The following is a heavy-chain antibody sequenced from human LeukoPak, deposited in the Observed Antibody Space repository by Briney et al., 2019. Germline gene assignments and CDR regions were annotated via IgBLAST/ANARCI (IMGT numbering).Heavy chain of an antibody. CDR2: IKQDGSTK. CDR3: ARHVVALGFDY. D-gene: IGHD3-22*01. CDR1: GFTFSSDS. Sequence: PGGSLRLSCAASGFTFSSDSMNWGRQAPGKGLEWVANIKQDGSTKNYVDSVKGRFTISRDNAKNSLYLQTNSLRAEDTAVYYCARHVVALGFDYWGQGTLVTVSS. V-gene: IGHV3-7*01. J-gene: IGHJ4*02.